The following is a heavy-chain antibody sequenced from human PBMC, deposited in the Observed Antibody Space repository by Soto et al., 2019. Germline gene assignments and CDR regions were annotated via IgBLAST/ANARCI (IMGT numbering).Heavy chain of an antibody. CDR3: AKWPTTGSGRLGDS. CDR2: IFHSGST. CDR1: GGSITSSNW. Sequence: QVQLQESGPRLVKPPGTLSLSCGVSGGSITSSNWWTWVRQPPGKGMEWIGEIFHSGSTSYNQSLRGRVTRSVDKSNNHCSLKLSSVTAADTAVYCGAKWPTTGSGRLGDSWGQGTLGTVSS. D-gene: IGHD3-10*01. V-gene: IGHV4-4*01. J-gene: IGHJ4*02.